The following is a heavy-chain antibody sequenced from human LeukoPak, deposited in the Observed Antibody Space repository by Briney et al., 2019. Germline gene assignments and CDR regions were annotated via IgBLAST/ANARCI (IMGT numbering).Heavy chain of an antibody. Sequence: ASVKVSCRASGDTFNFYAIAWVRQAPGQGLEWMGWINPNSGGTNYAQKFQGRVTMTRDTSISTAYMELSRLRSDDTAVYYCAREGVRGSDAFDIWGQGTMVTVSS. CDR3: AREGVRGSDAFDI. CDR1: GDTFNFYA. V-gene: IGHV1-2*02. D-gene: IGHD3-10*01. J-gene: IGHJ3*02. CDR2: INPNSGGT.